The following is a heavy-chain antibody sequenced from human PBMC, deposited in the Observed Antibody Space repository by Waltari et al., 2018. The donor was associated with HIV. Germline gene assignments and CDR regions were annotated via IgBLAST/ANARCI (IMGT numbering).Heavy chain of an antibody. CDR3: VRNEVWQRFHYFEH. CDR1: GFNLTSYW. J-gene: IGHJ1*01. CDR2: LTKDGRNA. Sequence: EVQLVESGGGLVQPGESLRLSCVASGFNLTSYWMHWVRQVSGKGPIWVSSLTKDGRNAIYADSVKGRFTISRDIAKNTLYLELRRVGVEDSGVYYCVRNEVWQRFHYFEHWGQGTLVTVSS. V-gene: IGHV3-74*01. D-gene: IGHD3-16*01.